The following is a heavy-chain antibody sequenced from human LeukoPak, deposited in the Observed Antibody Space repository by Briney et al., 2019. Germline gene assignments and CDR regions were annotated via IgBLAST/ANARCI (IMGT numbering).Heavy chain of an antibody. V-gene: IGHV3-20*04. CDR1: GGSFSGYY. CDR3: ARPTGTLDAFDI. J-gene: IGHJ3*02. CDR2: INWNGGST. D-gene: IGHD1-1*01. Sequence: ETLSLTCAVYGGSFSGYYWSWIRQPPGKGLEWVSGINWNGGSTGYADSVKGRFTISRDNAKNSLYLQMNSLRAEDTALYYCARPTGTLDAFDIWGQGTMVTVSS.